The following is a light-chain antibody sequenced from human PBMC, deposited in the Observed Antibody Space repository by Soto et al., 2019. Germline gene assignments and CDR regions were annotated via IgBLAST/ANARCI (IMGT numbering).Light chain of an antibody. Sequence: QSVLTQPASVSGSPGQSITISCTGTSRDVGGHNYVSWYQQHPGKAPKLMIYDVSNRPSGVSDRFSGSKSGNTASLTISGLQADDEADYYCSSYTSSNTGVFGGGTQLTVL. V-gene: IGLV2-14*01. CDR1: SRDVGGHNY. CDR3: SSYTSSNTGV. CDR2: DVS. J-gene: IGLJ2*01.